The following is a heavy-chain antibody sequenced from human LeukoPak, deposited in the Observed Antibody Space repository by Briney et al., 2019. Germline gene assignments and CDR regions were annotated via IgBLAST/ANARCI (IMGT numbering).Heavy chain of an antibody. D-gene: IGHD6-13*01. Sequence: GGSLRLSCAASGFTFSDYYMSWIRQAPGKGLEWISYISSSGSTISYADSVKGRFTISRDNAKNSLYLQMNSLRAEDTAEYYCASPWIAAAGSAGDYWGQGTLVTVSS. CDR1: GFTFSDYY. V-gene: IGHV3-11*01. J-gene: IGHJ4*02. CDR3: ASPWIAAAGSAGDY. CDR2: ISSSGSTI.